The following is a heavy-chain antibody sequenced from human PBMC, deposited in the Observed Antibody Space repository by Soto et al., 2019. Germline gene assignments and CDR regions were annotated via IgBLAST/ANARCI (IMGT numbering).Heavy chain of an antibody. V-gene: IGHV1-8*01. CDR1: GYSFTKFD. D-gene: IGHD6-25*01. CDR3: ARVTAGSADFDY. J-gene: IGHJ4*02. Sequence: QVQLVQSGAEVKEPGASVRVSCKASGYSFTKFDINWVRQAPGQGLEWMGWLNPKSGNTGYAQNLQGRVTMTRDTPISTAYMELRSLRSEDTALYYCARVTAGSADFDYWGQGTLVTVSS. CDR2: LNPKSGNT.